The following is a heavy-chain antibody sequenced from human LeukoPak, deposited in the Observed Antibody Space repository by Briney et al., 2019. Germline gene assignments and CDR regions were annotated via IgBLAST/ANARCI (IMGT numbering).Heavy chain of an antibody. D-gene: IGHD2-2*02. CDR1: GFTFSSYG. V-gene: IGHV3-30*02. CDR2: IRYDGSNK. CDR3: AKDLVPAAIEGNWFDP. Sequence: GGSLRLSCAASGFTFSSYGMHWVRQAPGKGLEWVAFIRYDGSNKYYADSVKGRFTISRDNSKNTLYLQMNSLRAEDTAVYYCAKDLVPAAIEGNWFDPWGQGTLVTVSS. J-gene: IGHJ5*02.